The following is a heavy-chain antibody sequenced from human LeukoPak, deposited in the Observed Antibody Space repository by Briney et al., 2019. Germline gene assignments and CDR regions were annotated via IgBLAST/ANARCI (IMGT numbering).Heavy chain of an antibody. D-gene: IGHD4-17*01. J-gene: IGHJ4*02. CDR2: ISGSGSTI. Sequence: PGGSLRLSCAASGFTFSDYYMSWIRQAPGKGLEWVSYISGSGSTIYYADSVKGRFTIPRDNAKNSPYLQMNSLRAEDTAVYYCARDLDYGVYADYWGQGTLVTVSS. V-gene: IGHV3-11*01. CDR3: ARDLDYGVYADY. CDR1: GFTFSDYY.